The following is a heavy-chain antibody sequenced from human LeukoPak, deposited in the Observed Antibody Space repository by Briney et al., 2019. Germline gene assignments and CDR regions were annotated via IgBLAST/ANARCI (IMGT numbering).Heavy chain of an antibody. J-gene: IGHJ6*03. CDR1: GFTFSSYE. V-gene: IGHV3-48*03. D-gene: IGHD6-19*01. CDR3: ARVRGGYSSGWSNYYYYYMDV. Sequence: GGSLRLSCAASGFTFSSYEMNWVRQAPGKGLEWVSYISSSGSTIYYADSVKGRFTISRDNAKNSLYLQMNSLRAEDTAVYYCARVRGGYSSGWSNYYYYYMDVWGKGTTVTISS. CDR2: ISSSGSTI.